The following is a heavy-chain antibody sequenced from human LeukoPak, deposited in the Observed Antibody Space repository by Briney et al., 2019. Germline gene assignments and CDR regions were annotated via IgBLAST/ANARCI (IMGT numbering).Heavy chain of an antibody. J-gene: IGHJ4*02. CDR3: ATIPLEYGTTTHFDY. Sequence: SETLSLTCAVYGGSFSGYYWSWIRQPPGKGLEWIGEINHSGSTNYNPSLKSRVTISVDTSKNQFSLNLTSVTAADTAVYYCATIPLEYGTTTHFDYWGQETLITVSS. CDR1: GGSFSGYY. CDR2: INHSGST. D-gene: IGHD6-6*01. V-gene: IGHV4-34*01.